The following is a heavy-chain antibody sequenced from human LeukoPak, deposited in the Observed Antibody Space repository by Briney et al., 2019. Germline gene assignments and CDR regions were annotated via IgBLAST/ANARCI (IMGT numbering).Heavy chain of an antibody. V-gene: IGHV1-69*04. CDR1: GGTFSSYA. D-gene: IGHD1-26*01. Sequence: SVKVSCKASGGTFSSYAVSWVRQAPGQGLEWMGRIIPILGIANYAQKFQGRVTITADKSTSTAYMELSSLRSEDTAVYYSARLHLGATKGYYYGMDVWGQGTTVTVSS. J-gene: IGHJ6*02. CDR2: IIPILGIA. CDR3: ARLHLGATKGYYYGMDV.